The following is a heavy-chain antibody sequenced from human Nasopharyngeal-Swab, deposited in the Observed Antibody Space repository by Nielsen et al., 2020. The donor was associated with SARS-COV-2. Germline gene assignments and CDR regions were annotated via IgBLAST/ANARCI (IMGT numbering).Heavy chain of an antibody. J-gene: IGHJ4*02. CDR3: ARHALVTKDFDY. D-gene: IGHD4-17*01. Sequence: WIRQPPGKGLEWIGSIYYSGSTYYNPSHKSRVTISVDTSRNQFSLKLSSVTAADTAVYYCARHALVTKDFDYWGQGTLVTVSS. CDR2: IYYSGST. V-gene: IGHV4-39*01.